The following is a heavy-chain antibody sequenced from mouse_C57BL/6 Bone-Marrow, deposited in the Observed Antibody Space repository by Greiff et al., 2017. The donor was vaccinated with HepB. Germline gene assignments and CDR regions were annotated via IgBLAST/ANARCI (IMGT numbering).Heavy chain of an antibody. J-gene: IGHJ1*03. CDR1: GFTFSDYG. D-gene: IGHD1-1*01. V-gene: IGHV5-17*01. CDR2: ISSGSSTI. Sequence: EVQVVESGGGLVKPGGSLKLSCAASGFTFSDYGMHWVRQAPEKGLEWVAYISSGSSTIYYADTVKGRFTISRDNAKNTLFLQMTSLRSEDTAMYYCARESITTKWYFDVWGTGTTVTVSS. CDR3: ARESITTKWYFDV.